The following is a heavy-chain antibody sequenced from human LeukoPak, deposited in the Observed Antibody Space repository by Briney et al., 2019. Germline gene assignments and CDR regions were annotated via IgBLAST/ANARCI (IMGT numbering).Heavy chain of an antibody. CDR1: GFTFSSYW. CDR2: IKQDGSEK. D-gene: IGHD6-19*01. J-gene: IGHJ6*02. Sequence: PGGSLRLSCAASGFTFSSYWMRWVRQAPGKGLEWVANIKQDGSEKYYVDSVKGRFTISRDNAKNSLYLQMNSLRAEDTAVYYCARDTSPQWPLSYYYYGMDVWGQGTTVTVSS. CDR3: ARDTSPQWPLSYYYYGMDV. V-gene: IGHV3-7*01.